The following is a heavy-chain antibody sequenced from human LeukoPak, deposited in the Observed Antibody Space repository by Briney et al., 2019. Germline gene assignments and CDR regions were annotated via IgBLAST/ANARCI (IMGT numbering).Heavy chain of an antibody. Sequence: GGSLRLSCAASGFTFSSYSMNWVRQAPGKGLEWVASISSSSSYIYYADSVKGRFTISRDNAKNSLYLQMNSLRDEDTAVYYCARPIYCTTTSCSYGLDHWGQGTLVTVSS. J-gene: IGHJ4*02. CDR1: GFTFSSYS. V-gene: IGHV3-21*01. D-gene: IGHD2-2*01. CDR3: ARPIYCTTTSCSYGLDH. CDR2: ISSSSSYI.